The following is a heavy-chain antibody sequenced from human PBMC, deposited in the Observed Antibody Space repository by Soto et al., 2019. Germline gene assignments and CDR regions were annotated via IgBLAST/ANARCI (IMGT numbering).Heavy chain of an antibody. V-gene: IGHV4-31*03. D-gene: IGHD3-22*01. J-gene: IGHJ3*02. CDR2: IYNSGST. CDR1: GGSISSGGYF. CDR3: ARDGKYYYEQNDAFEI. Sequence: QVQLQESGPGLVKPSQTLSLTCTVSGGSISSGGYFWNWIRQHPGKGLEWIGYIYNSGSTYYNPSLKSRVTISVDTSKNLFSLKLSSVTAADTAVYYCARDGKYYYEQNDAFEIWGQGTMVSVSS.